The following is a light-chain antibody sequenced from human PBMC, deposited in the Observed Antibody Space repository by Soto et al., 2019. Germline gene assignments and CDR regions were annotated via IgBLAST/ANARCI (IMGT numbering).Light chain of an antibody. CDR1: IIDRGNYNL. V-gene: IGLV2-23*02. CDR2: EVS. J-gene: IGLJ2*01. CDR3: CLYGGYANVV. Sequence: QSALTQPASVSGSPGQSINISCTGTIIDRGNYNLVSWYQQHPGKAPKLMIYEVSKRPSGVSDRFSGSKSGNTASLTISGLQAEDEAAYYCCLYGGYANVVFGGGTKVTVL.